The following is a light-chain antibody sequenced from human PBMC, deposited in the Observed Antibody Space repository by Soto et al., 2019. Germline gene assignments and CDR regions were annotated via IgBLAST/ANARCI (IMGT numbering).Light chain of an antibody. Sequence: EIVLTQSPGTLSLSPGERATLSCRASQNVGSRYLAWYQQKPGQAPRLLIHGASTRATGIPDRFSGGGTGTDFNLNISRVEPEDFAMYYCQQYGRSKRWTFGQGTKVEVK. CDR3: QQYGRSKRWT. CDR1: QNVGSRY. J-gene: IGKJ1*01. V-gene: IGKV3-20*01. CDR2: GAS.